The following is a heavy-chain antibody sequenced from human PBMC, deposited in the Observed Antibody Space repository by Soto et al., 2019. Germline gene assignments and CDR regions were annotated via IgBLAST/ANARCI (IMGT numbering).Heavy chain of an antibody. Sequence: GGSLSLSCEASGFTFSSYAMSWVRQAPGKGLEWVSSISGSGNRTNYADSVRGRFTVSRDNSKNSLSLRMNSLRDEDTAVYFCAKRSPYSSGWYSPIFDYWGQGALVTVSS. J-gene: IGHJ4*02. CDR3: AKRSPYSSGWYSPIFDY. CDR1: GFTFSSYA. V-gene: IGHV3-23*01. CDR2: ISGSGNRT. D-gene: IGHD6-13*01.